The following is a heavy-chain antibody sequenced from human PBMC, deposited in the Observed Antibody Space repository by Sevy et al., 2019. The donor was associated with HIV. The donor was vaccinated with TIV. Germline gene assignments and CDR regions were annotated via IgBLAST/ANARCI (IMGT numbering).Heavy chain of an antibody. D-gene: IGHD3-22*01. V-gene: IGHV4-39*01. CDR3: ARHGGVSFYYDSSGPTPRGGYFDS. CDR1: GGSISSGSHY. J-gene: IGHJ4*02. CDR2: IYFSGGT. Sequence: SETLSLTCTVSGGSISSGSHYWGWIRQPPGKGLEWIGSIYFSGGTYYNPSLKSRVTISVDTSKHQFSLKQSSVTAADTAVYYCARHGGVSFYYDSSGPTPRGGYFDSWGQGTLVTVSS.